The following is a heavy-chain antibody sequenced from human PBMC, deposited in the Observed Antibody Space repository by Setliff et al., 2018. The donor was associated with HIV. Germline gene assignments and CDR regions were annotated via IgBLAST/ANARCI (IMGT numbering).Heavy chain of an antibody. CDR1: GGSFSAFY. Sequence: SETLSLTCAAYGGSFSAFYWSWIRQVPGKGLEWIGEINHSGSANYNPSLKSRVTMSGDPSRNQVSLKLSSVTAADTAVYYCANRWWEGDAFDIWGRGTMVTVSS. D-gene: IGHD1-26*01. J-gene: IGHJ3*02. CDR3: ANRWWEGDAFDI. CDR2: INHSGSA. V-gene: IGHV4-34*01.